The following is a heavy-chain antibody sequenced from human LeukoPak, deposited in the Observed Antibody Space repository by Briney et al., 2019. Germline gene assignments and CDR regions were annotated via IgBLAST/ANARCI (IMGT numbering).Heavy chain of an antibody. CDR1: GFTFSSYA. CDR2: ISYDGSNK. D-gene: IGHD3-22*01. J-gene: IGHJ4*02. CDR3: ARDPYYYDSSGYYDY. V-gene: IGHV3-30*01. Sequence: GGSLRLSCAASGFTFSSYAMHWVRQAPGKGLEWVAVISYDGSNKYYADSVKGRFTISRDNSKNTLYLQMNSLRAEDTAVYYCARDPYYYDSSGYYDYWGQGTLVTVSS.